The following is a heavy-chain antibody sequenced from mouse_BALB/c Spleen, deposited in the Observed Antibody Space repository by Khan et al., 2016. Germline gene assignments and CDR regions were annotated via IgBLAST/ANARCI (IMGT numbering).Heavy chain of an antibody. CDR2: IDTSDSYT. CDR1: GYTFTDYW. Sequence: QVQLQQSGAELVMPGASVKMSCKASGYTFTDYWMHWVKQRPGQGLEWIGAIDTSDSYTSYNQKFKGKATLTVDESSSTAYMQLSSLTSEDSAVYYCATYYGNCGGFAYWGQGTLVTVSA. J-gene: IGHJ3*01. V-gene: IGHV1-69*01. CDR3: ATYYGNCGGFAY. D-gene: IGHD2-10*01.